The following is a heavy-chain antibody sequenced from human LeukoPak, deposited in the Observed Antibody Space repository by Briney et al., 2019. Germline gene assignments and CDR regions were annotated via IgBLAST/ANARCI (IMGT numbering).Heavy chain of an antibody. CDR2: ISGMGDST. D-gene: IGHD6-19*01. J-gene: IGHJ4*02. CDR1: GFTFNNYA. Sequence: WGSLRLSCGASGFTFNNYASGWGRRPPARGLEWVSAISGMGDSTFYADSVKGRVTISRDNSKNTLSLQMNTLRAEDSAVYYCTRELKVAGPPPGFEYWGQGPLVRVSS. CDR3: TRELKVAGPPPGFEY. V-gene: IGHV3-23*01.